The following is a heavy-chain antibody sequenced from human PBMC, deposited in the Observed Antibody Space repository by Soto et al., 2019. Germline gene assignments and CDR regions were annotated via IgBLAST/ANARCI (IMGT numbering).Heavy chain of an antibody. D-gene: IGHD3-22*01. J-gene: IGHJ4*02. V-gene: IGHV4-30-2*01. CDR1: GGSLSSGGYS. CDR3: ARNPVYDSGGFDY. CDR2: IYHSGST. Sequence: PSETLSLTCAVSGGSLSSGGYSWSWIRQPPGKGLEWIGYIYHSGSTYYNPSLKSRVTISVDRSKNQFSLKLGSVTAADTAVYYCARNPVYDSGGFDYWGQGTLVTVSS.